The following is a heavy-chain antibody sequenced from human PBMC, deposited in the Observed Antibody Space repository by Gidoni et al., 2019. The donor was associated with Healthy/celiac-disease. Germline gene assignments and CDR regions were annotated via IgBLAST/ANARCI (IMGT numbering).Heavy chain of an antibody. D-gene: IGHD3-3*01. J-gene: IGHJ6*02. CDR3: ARGRYYDFWSGYLNRDMDV. V-gene: IGHV3-11*06. Sequence: FTISRDNAKNSLYLQMNSLRAEDTAVYYCARGRYYDFWSGYLNRDMDVWGQGTTVTVSS.